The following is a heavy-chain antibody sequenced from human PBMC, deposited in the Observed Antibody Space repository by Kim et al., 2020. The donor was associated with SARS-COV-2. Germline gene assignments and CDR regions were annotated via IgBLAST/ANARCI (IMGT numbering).Heavy chain of an antibody. CDR1: GFTFNTYA. CDR2: ISYDGTNK. CDR3: AREGRVYGSGNNGLNWFAP. J-gene: IGHJ5*02. D-gene: IGHD3-10*01. Sequence: GGSLRLSCAASGFTFNTYALHWVRRAPGKGLEWVAVISYDGTNKKYADSVRGRFTISRDNSKRSLYLQMNSLRIEDTAEYYCAREGRVYGSGNNGLNWFAPGGRGERVTVSA. V-gene: IGHV3-30-3*01.